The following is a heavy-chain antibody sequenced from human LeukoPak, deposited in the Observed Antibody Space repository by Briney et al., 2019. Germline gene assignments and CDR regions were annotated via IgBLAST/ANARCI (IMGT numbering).Heavy chain of an antibody. CDR2: IYYSGST. J-gene: IGHJ4*02. CDR1: GGSISSSSYY. D-gene: IGHD1-1*01. Sequence: SETLSLTCTVSGGSISSSSYYWGCIRQPPGKGLECIGSIYYSGSTYYNPSLKSRVTISVDTSKNQFSLNVTSVTAADTAVYYCASWNARTHSNDDWGQGTLVTVTS. V-gene: IGHV4-39*07. CDR3: ASWNARTHSNDD.